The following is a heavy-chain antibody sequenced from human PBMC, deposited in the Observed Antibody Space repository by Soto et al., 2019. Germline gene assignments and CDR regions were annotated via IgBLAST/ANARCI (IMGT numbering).Heavy chain of an antibody. V-gene: IGHV1-8*01. J-gene: IGHJ6*02. CDR3: ATRFYYHGMDV. CDR1: GYTFTNYD. CDR2: MNPNSGNT. Sequence: QVQLVQSGAEVKKPGASVKVSCKASGYTFTNYDINWVRRATGQGLEWMGWMNPNSGNTDYAQKFQGRVTMTRNTSISTAYMELSGLRSEDTAVYYCATRFYYHGMDVWGQGTTVTVSS.